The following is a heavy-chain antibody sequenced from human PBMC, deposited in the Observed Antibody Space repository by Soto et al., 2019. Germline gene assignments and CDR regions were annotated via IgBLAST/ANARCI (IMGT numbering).Heavy chain of an antibody. D-gene: IGHD4-17*01. V-gene: IGHV1-69*01. CDR3: ARGEDDYGDFGSMDV. CDR1: GGHFDRFA. J-gene: IGHJ6*02. CDR2: IIPFLSAT. Sequence: QVQLVQSGAEVKKPGSSVKVSCRASGGHFDRFALSWLRQAHGQGLVWMGGIIPFLSATTYAQKFQGRVTITADESASTLYLELRSLTSDDTAVYYCARGEDDYGDFGSMDVWGQGTSVTVSS.